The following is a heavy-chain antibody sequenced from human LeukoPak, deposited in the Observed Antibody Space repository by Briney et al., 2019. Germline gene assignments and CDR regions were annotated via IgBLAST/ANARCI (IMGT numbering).Heavy chain of an antibody. CDR3: ARRSSSWKNWFDP. J-gene: IGHJ5*02. CDR1: GGSISSDY. V-gene: IGHV4-59*01. CDR2: IYYSGTT. D-gene: IGHD6-13*01. Sequence: SETLSLTCTVSGGSISSDYWCWIRQPPGKGLEYIGCIYYSGTTNYNPSLKSRVTMSVDMSKNQFSLKLSSVTAADTAVYYCARRSSSWKNWFDPWGQGTLVTVSS.